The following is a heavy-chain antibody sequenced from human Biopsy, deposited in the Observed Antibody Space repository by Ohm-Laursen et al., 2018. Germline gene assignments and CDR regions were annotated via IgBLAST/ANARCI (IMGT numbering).Heavy chain of an antibody. CDR3: ATKLTGYFHH. J-gene: IGHJ1*01. CDR2: NIPILGTG. D-gene: IGHD3-9*01. Sequence: SSVKVSCKAPGATFINYGANWVRQAPGQGLEWLGGNIPILGTGTYAQKFQDRVTVAADTSTSTATMELRRLRSDDTAVYYFATKLTGYFHHWGQGTLVSVSS. V-gene: IGHV1-69*06. CDR1: GATFINYG.